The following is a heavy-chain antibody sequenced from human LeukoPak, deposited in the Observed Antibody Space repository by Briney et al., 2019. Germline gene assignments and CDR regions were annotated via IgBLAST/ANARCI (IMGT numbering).Heavy chain of an antibody. Sequence: ASVKVFCKASGYTFTGYYMHWVRQAPGQGLEWMGWISAYNGNTNYAQKLQGRVTMTTDTSTSTAYMELRSLRSDDTAVYYCARASSWSQYYYYYGMDVWGQGTTVTVSS. CDR1: GYTFTGYY. CDR3: ARASSWSQYYYYYGMDV. V-gene: IGHV1-18*04. J-gene: IGHJ6*02. CDR2: ISAYNGNT. D-gene: IGHD6-13*01.